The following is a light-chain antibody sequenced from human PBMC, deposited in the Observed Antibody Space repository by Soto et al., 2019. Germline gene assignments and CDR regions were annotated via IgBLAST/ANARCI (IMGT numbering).Light chain of an antibody. CDR1: SSNIGSNH. Sequence: QSVLTQPPSASGTPGQRVTISCSGSSSNIGSNHVFWYQQLPGTAPKLLIYRDIQRPSGVPDRFSGSKSSTSASLAISGLRSEDEAHYYCAAWDDSLTGVVFGGGTKLTVL. V-gene: IGLV1-47*01. J-gene: IGLJ2*01. CDR3: AAWDDSLTGVV. CDR2: RDI.